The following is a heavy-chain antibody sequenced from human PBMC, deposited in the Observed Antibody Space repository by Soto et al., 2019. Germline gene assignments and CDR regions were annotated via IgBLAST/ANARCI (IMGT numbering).Heavy chain of an antibody. CDR1: GYTFTSYG. J-gene: IGHJ5*02. V-gene: IGHV1-18*01. CDR3: ARELADSGYDYWFDP. Sequence: GASVRVSCKASGYTFTSYGISWVRQAPGQGLEWMGWISAYNGNTNYAQKLQGRVTMTTDTSTSTAYMELRSLRSDDTAVYYCARELADSGYDYWFDPWGQGTLVTVSS. D-gene: IGHD5-12*01. CDR2: ISAYNGNT.